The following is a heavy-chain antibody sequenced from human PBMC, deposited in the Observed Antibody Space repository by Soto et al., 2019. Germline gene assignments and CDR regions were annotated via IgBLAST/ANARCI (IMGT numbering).Heavy chain of an antibody. CDR3: ARNSGYDYVHGMDV. Sequence: PPGKGLEWIGYIYYSGSTNYNPSLKSRVTISVDTSKNQFSLKLSSVTAADTAVYYCARNSGYDYVHGMDVWGQGTTVTVSS. CDR2: IYYSGST. D-gene: IGHD5-12*01. V-gene: IGHV4-59*01. J-gene: IGHJ6*02.